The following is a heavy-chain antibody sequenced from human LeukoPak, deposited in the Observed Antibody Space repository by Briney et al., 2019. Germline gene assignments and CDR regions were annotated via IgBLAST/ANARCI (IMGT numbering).Heavy chain of an antibody. V-gene: IGHV3-20*04. D-gene: IGHD3-10*01. Sequence: AGGSLRLSCAASGFTFDDYGMSWVRQAPGKGLEWVSGINWNGGSTGYADSVKGRFTISRDNAKNSLYLQVSSLRAEDTAWYYCARGQNYYGSGSQTFDIWGQGTMVTLSS. CDR3: ARGQNYYGSGSQTFDI. CDR1: GFTFDDYG. CDR2: INWNGGST. J-gene: IGHJ3*02.